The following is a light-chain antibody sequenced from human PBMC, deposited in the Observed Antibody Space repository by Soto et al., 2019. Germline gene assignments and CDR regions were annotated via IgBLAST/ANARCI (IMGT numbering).Light chain of an antibody. CDR2: AAS. Sequence: DIQMTQSPSSLSASVGDRVTITCRASQGISSWLAWYQQKPGKAPKLLIYAASSLQSGVPSRFSGSGSGTEFTLTINSLQSEDFVVYYCQQYDNWPPTFGQGTRLEIK. CDR1: QGISSW. CDR3: QQYDNWPPT. J-gene: IGKJ5*01. V-gene: IGKV1D-16*01.